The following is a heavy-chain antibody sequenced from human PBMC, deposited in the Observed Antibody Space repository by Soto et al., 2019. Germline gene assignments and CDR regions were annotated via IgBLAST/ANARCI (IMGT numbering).Heavy chain of an antibody. V-gene: IGHV1-69*06. Sequence: SXKVSCKASGGTXSSYASGWVRQPPGQGLEWIGGIIPIFGTANYAQKLQGRVTITADKSKRTAYMDLSSLGSEDTDVYYCARSGESYTGHFGYWGQGTLGTVSS. D-gene: IGHD3-10*01. CDR1: GGTXSSYA. J-gene: IGHJ4*02. CDR3: ARSGESYTGHFGY. CDR2: IIPIFGTA.